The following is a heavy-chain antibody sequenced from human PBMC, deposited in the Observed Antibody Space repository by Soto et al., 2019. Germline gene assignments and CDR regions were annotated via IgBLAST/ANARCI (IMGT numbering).Heavy chain of an antibody. J-gene: IGHJ6*02. Sequence: ASVKVSCKVSGYTLTELSMHWVRQAPGKGLEWMGGFDPEDGETIYAQKFQGRVTMTEDTSTDTAYMELSSLRSEDTAVYYCATGPNKELELRSYHRYYYYGMDVWGQGTKVTVSS. V-gene: IGHV1-24*01. D-gene: IGHD1-7*01. CDR2: FDPEDGET. CDR3: ATGPNKELELRSYHRYYYYGMDV. CDR1: GYTLTELS.